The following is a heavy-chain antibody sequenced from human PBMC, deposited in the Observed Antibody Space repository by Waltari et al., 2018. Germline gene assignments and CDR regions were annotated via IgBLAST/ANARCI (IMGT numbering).Heavy chain of an antibody. CDR1: GFPFRGTA. CDR2: IRNKANNYAT. D-gene: IGHD2-8*01. J-gene: IGHJ6*02. Sequence: EVQLVQSGGGFVQPGGSLHLSWAASGFPFRGTAMHWVRLASGKGLEWVGRIRNKANNYATAYAVSVKGRFTISRDDSKNTAYLQMNSLKTEDTAVYYCTRLNAYGMDVWGQGTTVTVSS. V-gene: IGHV3-73*01. CDR3: TRLNAYGMDV.